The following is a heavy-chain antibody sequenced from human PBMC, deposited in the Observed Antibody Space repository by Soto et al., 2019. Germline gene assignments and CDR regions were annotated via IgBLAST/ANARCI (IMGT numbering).Heavy chain of an antibody. D-gene: IGHD3-9*01. V-gene: IGHV3-23*01. CDR1: GFTFSSYA. Sequence: EVQLLESGGGLVQPGGSLRLSCAASGFTFSSYAMSWVRQAPGKGLEWVSAISGSGGSTYYADSVKGRFTISRDNSKNTLYLQMNSLRAEDTAVYYCAKDRLRYFDWLLECYFDYWGQGTLVTVSS. CDR3: AKDRLRYFDWLLECYFDY. CDR2: ISGSGGST. J-gene: IGHJ4*02.